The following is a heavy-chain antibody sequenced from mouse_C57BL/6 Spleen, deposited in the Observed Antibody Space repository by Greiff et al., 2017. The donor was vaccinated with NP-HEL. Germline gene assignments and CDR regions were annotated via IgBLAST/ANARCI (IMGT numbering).Heavy chain of an antibody. CDR2: INPGSGGT. CDR1: GYAFTNYL. D-gene: IGHD3-3*01. J-gene: IGHJ1*03. CDR3: ARVGTGWYFDV. V-gene: IGHV1-54*01. Sequence: QVQLQQSGAELVRPGTSVKVSCKASGYAFTNYLIEWVKQRPGQGLEWIGVINPGSGGTNYNEKFKGKATLTADKSSSTAYMQLSSLTSEDSAVYFCARVGTGWYFDVWGTGTTVTVSS.